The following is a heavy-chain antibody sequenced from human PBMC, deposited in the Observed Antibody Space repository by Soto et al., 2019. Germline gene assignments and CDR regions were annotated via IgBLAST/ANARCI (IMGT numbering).Heavy chain of an antibody. J-gene: IGHJ6*03. D-gene: IGHD3-10*01. CDR2: ISWNSGSI. CDR1: GFTFDDYA. V-gene: IGHV3-9*01. CDR3: AKDEPGSGSYYLSNYYYMDV. Sequence: GGSLRLSCAASGFTFDDYAMHWVRQAPGKGLEWVSGISWNSGSIGYADSVKGRFTISRDNAKNSLYLQMNSLRAEDTALYYCAKDEPGSGSYYLSNYYYMDVWGKGTTVTVSS.